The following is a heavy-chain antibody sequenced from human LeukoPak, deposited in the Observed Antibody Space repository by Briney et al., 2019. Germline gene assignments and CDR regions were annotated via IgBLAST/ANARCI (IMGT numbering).Heavy chain of an antibody. CDR1: GGSISSSRYY. CDR3: ARDRLDSSGYYYMDV. Sequence: SETLSLTCTVSGGSISSSRYYWGWIRQPPGKGLEWIGSIYYSGSTYYNPSLKSRVTISVDTSKNQFSLKLSSVTAADTAVYYCARDRLDSSGYYYMDVWGKGTTVTISS. J-gene: IGHJ6*03. V-gene: IGHV4-39*07. CDR2: IYYSGST. D-gene: IGHD3-22*01.